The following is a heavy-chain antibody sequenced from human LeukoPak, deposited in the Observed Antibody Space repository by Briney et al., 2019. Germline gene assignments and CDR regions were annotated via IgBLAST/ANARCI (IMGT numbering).Heavy chain of an antibody. CDR2: INHSGST. J-gene: IGHJ5*02. D-gene: IGHD3-10*01. Sequence: SETLSLTCAVYGGSFSGYYWSWIRQPPGKGLEWIGEINHSGSTNYNPSLKSRVTISVDTSKNQFSLKLSSVTAADTAVYYCAKGKTYYGSGSSKNWFDPWGQRTLVTVSS. CDR3: AKGKTYYGSGSSKNWFDP. CDR1: GGSFSGYY. V-gene: IGHV4-34*01.